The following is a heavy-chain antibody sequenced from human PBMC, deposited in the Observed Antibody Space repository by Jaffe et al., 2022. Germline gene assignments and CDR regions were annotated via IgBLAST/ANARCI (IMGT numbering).Heavy chain of an antibody. D-gene: IGHD3-10*01. Sequence: QVQLQESGPGLVKPSQTLSLTCTVSGGSISSGSYYWSWIRQPAGKGLEWIGRIYTSGSTNYNPSLKSRVTISVDTSKNQFSLKLSSVTAADTAVYYCARDRLGMVRGVGWFDPWGQGTLVTVSS. V-gene: IGHV4-61*02. J-gene: IGHJ5*02. CDR2: IYTSGST. CDR1: GGSISSGSYY. CDR3: ARDRLGMVRGVGWFDP.